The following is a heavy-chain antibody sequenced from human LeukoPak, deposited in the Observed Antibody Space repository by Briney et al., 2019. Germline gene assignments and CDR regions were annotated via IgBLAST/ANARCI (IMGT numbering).Heavy chain of an antibody. Sequence: ASVKVSCKASGYTFTSYGISWVRQAPGQGLEWMGWISAYNGNTNYAQKLQSRVTMTTDTSTSTAYMELRSLRSDDTAVYYCARVLEPYYDFWSGYLAAGDYWGQGTLVTVSS. V-gene: IGHV1-18*01. D-gene: IGHD3-3*01. J-gene: IGHJ4*02. CDR3: ARVLEPYYDFWSGYLAAGDY. CDR2: ISAYNGNT. CDR1: GYTFTSYG.